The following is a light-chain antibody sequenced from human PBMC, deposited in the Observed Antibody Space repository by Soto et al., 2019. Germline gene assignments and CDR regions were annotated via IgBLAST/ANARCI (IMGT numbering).Light chain of an antibody. Sequence: QSALTQPASVSGSPGQSITISCTGTSSDVGTYNFVSWYRQHPVKAPILIIFDVSSRPSGISNRFSGSKSGNTASLTISGVQAEDEADYYCSSYANSDTVISGGGTKLTVL. CDR2: DVS. J-gene: IGLJ2*01. CDR3: SSYANSDTVI. V-gene: IGLV2-14*01. CDR1: SSDVGTYNF.